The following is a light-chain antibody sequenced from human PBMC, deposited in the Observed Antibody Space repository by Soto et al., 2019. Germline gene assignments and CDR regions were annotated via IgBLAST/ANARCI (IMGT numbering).Light chain of an antibody. V-gene: IGLV2-14*03. CDR1: NSDIGGYNY. Sequence: QSALTQPASVSGSPGQSITISCTGTNSDIGGYNYVSWYQQHPGKAPKLMIYDVSNRPSGVSYRFSGSTSGNTASLTISGLQAEDEADYYCSSYTSRSTLGVFGGGTKLTVL. CDR2: DVS. CDR3: SSYTSRSTLGV. J-gene: IGLJ2*01.